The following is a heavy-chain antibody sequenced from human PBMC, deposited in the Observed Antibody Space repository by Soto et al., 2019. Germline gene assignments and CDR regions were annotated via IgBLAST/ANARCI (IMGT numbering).Heavy chain of an antibody. Sequence: EVQLLESGGNSVQPGWTLRLSCAASGFTFSSYAMSWLRQAPGKGLEWVSTVGVSGATTYYTDSVKGRFTNSRENSSNTLFLQIHSLRAEDTARYYWAKFRACLGCRTDSWGQGTMVTVSS. CDR2: VGVSGATT. J-gene: IGHJ4*02. CDR3: AKFRACLGCRTDS. CDR1: GFTFSSYA. V-gene: IGHV3-23*01. D-gene: IGHD3-16*01.